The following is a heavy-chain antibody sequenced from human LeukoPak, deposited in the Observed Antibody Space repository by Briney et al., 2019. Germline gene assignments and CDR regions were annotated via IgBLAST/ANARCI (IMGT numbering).Heavy chain of an antibody. CDR2: INSDGSST. J-gene: IGHJ6*02. CDR1: GFXFSSYR. V-gene: IGHV3-74*01. Sequence: GGSLRLSCAASGFXFSSYRLHWVRQAPGKGLVWVSHINSDGSSTGYADSVKGRLTISRDNAKNTLFLQMNSLRAEDTAVYYCARNPGMDVWGQGTTVTVSS. CDR3: ARNPGMDV.